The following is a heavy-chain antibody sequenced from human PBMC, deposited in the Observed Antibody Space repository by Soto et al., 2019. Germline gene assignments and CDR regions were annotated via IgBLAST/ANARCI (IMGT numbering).Heavy chain of an antibody. J-gene: IGHJ6*02. CDR2: IDPSDSYT. Sequence: EEQLVQSGAEVKKPGESLRISCKGSGYSFTRYWISWVRQMPGKGLEWMGRIDPSDSYTNYSPSFQGHVTISADKSITTAYLQWSSLKASDTAMYYCARLAMAARRGYYGMDVWGQGTTVTVSS. CDR3: ARLAMAARRGYYGMDV. V-gene: IGHV5-10-1*01. D-gene: IGHD6-19*01. CDR1: GYSFTRYW.